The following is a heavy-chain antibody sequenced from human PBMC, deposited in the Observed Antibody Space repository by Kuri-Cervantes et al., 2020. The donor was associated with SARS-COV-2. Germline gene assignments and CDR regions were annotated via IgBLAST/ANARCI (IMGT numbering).Heavy chain of an antibody. D-gene: IGHD6-6*01. Sequence: ASVKVSCKASGYTFTGYYMHWVRQAPGQGLEWMGWINPNSGGTNYAQKFQGRVTMTRDTSISTAYMELSRLRSDDTAVYYCAVDYSSSSGHQGDDYWGQGTLVTVSS. CDR2: INPNSGGT. CDR1: GYTFTGYY. V-gene: IGHV1-2*02. J-gene: IGHJ4*02. CDR3: AVDYSSSSGHQGDDY.